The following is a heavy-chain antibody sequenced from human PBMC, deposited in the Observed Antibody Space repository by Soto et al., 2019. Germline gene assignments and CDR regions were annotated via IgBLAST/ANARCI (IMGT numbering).Heavy chain of an antibody. CDR1: GGSISSCY. D-gene: IGHD4-17*01. CDR2: IYYSGST. J-gene: IGHJ3*02. CDR3: ARRESGDSFDI. V-gene: IGHV4-59*08. Sequence: QVQLQESGPGLVKPSETLSLTCTVSGGSISSCYWSWIRQPPGKGLEWIGYIYYSGSTNYNPSLKSRVTISEDTSKNQFSLKLSAVTAAYTAVYYCARRESGDSFDIWGQGTMVTVSS.